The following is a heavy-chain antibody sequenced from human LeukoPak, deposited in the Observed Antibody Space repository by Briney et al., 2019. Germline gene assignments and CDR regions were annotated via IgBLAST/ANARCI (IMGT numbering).Heavy chain of an antibody. CDR2: INSDGSIT. V-gene: IGHV3-74*01. D-gene: IGHD6-13*01. CDR3: ASITALATIGGD. Sequence: GGSLRLSCAASGFTFSSYWMHWVRQAPGKGLVWVSRINSDGSITSYADAVKGRFTISRDNAKNTLYLQMSSLRAEDTAVYYCASITALATIGGDWGQGTLVTVSS. J-gene: IGHJ4*02. CDR1: GFTFSSYW.